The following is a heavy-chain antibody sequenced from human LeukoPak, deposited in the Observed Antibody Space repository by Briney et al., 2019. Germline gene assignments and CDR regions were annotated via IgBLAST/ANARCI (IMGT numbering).Heavy chain of an antibody. CDR3: ARALLHCGGDCWGMNWFDP. Sequence: PSETLSLTCTVSGGSISSYYWSWIRQPPGKGLEWLGYIYYSGSTNYNPSLKSRVTISVDTSKNQFSLKLSSVTAADTAVYYCARALLHCGGDCWGMNWFDPWGQGTLVTVSS. J-gene: IGHJ5*02. CDR2: IYYSGST. V-gene: IGHV4-59*01. CDR1: GGSISSYY. D-gene: IGHD2-21*02.